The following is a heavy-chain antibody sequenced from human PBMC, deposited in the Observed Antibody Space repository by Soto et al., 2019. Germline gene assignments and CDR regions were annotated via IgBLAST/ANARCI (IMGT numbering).Heavy chain of an antibody. CDR1: GASVINDY. Sequence: QVQLQESGPGVVKPSETLSLTCTVTGASVINDYWNWIRQPPGKGLEWIGFVYDSGSTSYNSSLKSRLTISVDTSKNQFSLKLSPVTAADTAVYYCVRQVGATGSYSYAVWGQGTMVTVSS. CDR3: VRQVGATGSYSYAV. V-gene: IGHV4-59*02. CDR2: VYDSGST. D-gene: IGHD1-26*01. J-gene: IGHJ3*01.